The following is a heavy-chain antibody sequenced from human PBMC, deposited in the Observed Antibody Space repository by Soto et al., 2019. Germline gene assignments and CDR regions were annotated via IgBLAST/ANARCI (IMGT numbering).Heavy chain of an antibody. D-gene: IGHD3-22*01. CDR1: GGSFSGYY. CDR3: ARGQPGPIVDYDSSAQGCWFDP. CDR2: INHSGST. V-gene: IGHV4-34*01. J-gene: IGHJ5*02. Sequence: SETLSLTCAVYGGSFSGYYWSWIRQPPGKGLEWIGEINHSGSTNYNPSLKSRVTISVDTSKNQFSLKLSSVTAADTAVYYCARGQPGPIVDYDSSAQGCWFDPWGQGTLVTVSS.